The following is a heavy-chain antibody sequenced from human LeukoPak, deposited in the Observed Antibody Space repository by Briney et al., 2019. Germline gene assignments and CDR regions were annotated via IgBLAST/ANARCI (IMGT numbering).Heavy chain of an antibody. CDR2: IRYDGSNK. CDR3: AREERRGSAFDI. CDR1: GFTFSSYG. D-gene: IGHD1-1*01. V-gene: IGHV3-30*02. J-gene: IGHJ3*02. Sequence: PGGSLRLSCAASGFTFSSYGMHWVRQAPGKGLEWVAFIRYDGSNKYYADSVKGRFTISRDNSKNTLYLQMNSLRAEDTAVYYCAREERRGSAFDIWGQGTMVTVSS.